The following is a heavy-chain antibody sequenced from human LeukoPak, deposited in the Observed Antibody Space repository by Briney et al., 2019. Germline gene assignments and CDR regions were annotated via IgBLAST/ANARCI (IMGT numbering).Heavy chain of an antibody. J-gene: IGHJ3*02. CDR3: ARGRIGAFDI. CDR1: GFTFSSYW. CDR2: INGDGSST. D-gene: IGHD2-15*01. Sequence: GGSLRLSCAASGFTFSSYWMHWVRQAPGKGLVWVSRINGDGSSTSYADSVKGRFTISRDNAKNTLYLQMNSLRAEDTAVYYCARGRIGAFDIWGQGTMVTVSS. V-gene: IGHV3-74*01.